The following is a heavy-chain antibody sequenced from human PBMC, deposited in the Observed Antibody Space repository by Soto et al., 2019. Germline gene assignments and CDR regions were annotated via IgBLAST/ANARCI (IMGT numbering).Heavy chain of an antibody. CDR2: IYPGDSDT. CDR1: GYSFTSYW. Sequence: GESLKISCKASGYSFTSYWIGWVRQMPGKGLEWMGIIYPGDSDTRYRPSLLGQVTISADKSISTAYLQWSSLKASDTAIYYCARAIEIATIGGFDPWGQGTLVTVSS. V-gene: IGHV5-51*01. J-gene: IGHJ5*02. D-gene: IGHD2-21*01. CDR3: ARAIEIATIGGFDP.